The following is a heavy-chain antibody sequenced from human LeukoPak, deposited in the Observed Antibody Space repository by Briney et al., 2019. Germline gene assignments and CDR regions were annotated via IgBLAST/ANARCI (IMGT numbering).Heavy chain of an antibody. CDR3: ARRRGGGSWTDY. Sequence: SETLSLTCAVHGGSLSGYYWAWIRQPPGKGLEWIGNINYSGSTYYNPSLKSRVTISVDTSKNQFSLKLSSVTAADTAVYYCARRRGGGSWTDYWGQGTLVTVSS. CDR1: GGSLSGYY. V-gene: IGHV4-34*01. J-gene: IGHJ4*02. D-gene: IGHD6-13*01. CDR2: INYSGST.